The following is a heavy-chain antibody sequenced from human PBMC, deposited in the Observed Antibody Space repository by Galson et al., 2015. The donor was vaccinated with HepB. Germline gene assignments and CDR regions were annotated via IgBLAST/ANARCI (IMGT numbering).Heavy chain of an antibody. D-gene: IGHD3-16*01. Sequence: SLRLSCAASGFTFSSDAMSWVRQAPGKGLEWVSAISGSGGSTYYADSVKGRFTISRDNSKNTLYLQMNSLRAEDTAVYYCAKDVTLSPVGGYFDYWGQGTLVTVSS. CDR2: ISGSGGST. CDR3: AKDVTLSPVGGYFDY. J-gene: IGHJ4*02. V-gene: IGHV3-23*01. CDR1: GFTFSSDA.